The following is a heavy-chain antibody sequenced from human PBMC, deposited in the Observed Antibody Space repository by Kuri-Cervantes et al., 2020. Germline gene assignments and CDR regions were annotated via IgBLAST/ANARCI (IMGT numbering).Heavy chain of an antibody. CDR2: ISWNSGSI. CDR3: ARVTQPAAVDY. CDR1: GFTFDDYA. V-gene: IGHV3-9*01. Sequence: GGSLRLSCAASGFTFDDYAMHWVRQAPGKGLEWVSGISWNSGSIGYADSVKGRFTISRDNAQNSLFLLMNSLRDEDTAVYYCARVTQPAAVDYWGQGTLVTVSS. J-gene: IGHJ4*02. D-gene: IGHD2-2*01.